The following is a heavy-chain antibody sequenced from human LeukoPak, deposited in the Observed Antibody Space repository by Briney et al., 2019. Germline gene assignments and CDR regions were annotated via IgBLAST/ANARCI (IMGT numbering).Heavy chain of an antibody. CDR1: GYTFTSYY. Sequence: GASVTVSCTASGYTFTSYYMHWVRQAPGQGLEWMGIINPSGGSTSYAQKLQGRVTMTRDTSTSTVYMELSSLRSEDTAVYYCARELSPGIAAAGTFSEYFQHWGQGTLVTVSS. D-gene: IGHD6-13*01. J-gene: IGHJ1*01. V-gene: IGHV1-46*01. CDR3: ARELSPGIAAAGTFSEYFQH. CDR2: INPSGGST.